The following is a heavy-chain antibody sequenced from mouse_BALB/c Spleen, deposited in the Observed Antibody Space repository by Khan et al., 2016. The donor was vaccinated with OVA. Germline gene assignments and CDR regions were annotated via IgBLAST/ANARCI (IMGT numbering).Heavy chain of an antibody. D-gene: IGHD6-1*01. Sequence: QVQLKQSGPGLVAPSQSLSITCTISGFSLSSYGIHWVRQPPGKGLEWLVVIWSDGSTNYNSILRSRLSISKDNSKSQVFLKMNSLQTDDTAIYXCDRAFDPFSPLYAMDYWGQGTSVTVSS. CDR3: DRAFDPFSPLYAMDY. J-gene: IGHJ4*01. V-gene: IGHV2-6*02. CDR1: GFSLSSYG. CDR2: IWSDGST.